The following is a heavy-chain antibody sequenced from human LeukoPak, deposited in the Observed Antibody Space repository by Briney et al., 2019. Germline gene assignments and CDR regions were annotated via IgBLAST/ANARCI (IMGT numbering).Heavy chain of an antibody. CDR2: INPNSGGT. CDR3: AGVENGLVLGAFDI. D-gene: IGHD6-19*01. J-gene: IGHJ3*02. Sequence: GASVKVSCKASGYTFTGYYMHWVRQAPGQGLEWMGRINPNSGGTNYAQKFQGRVTMTRDTSISTAYMELSRLRSDDTAVYYCAGVENGLVLGAFDIWGQGTMVTVSS. V-gene: IGHV1-2*06. CDR1: GYTFTGYY.